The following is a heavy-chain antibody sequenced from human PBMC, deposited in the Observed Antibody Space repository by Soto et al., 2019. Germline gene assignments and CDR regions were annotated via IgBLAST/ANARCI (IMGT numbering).Heavy chain of an antibody. J-gene: IGHJ4*02. CDR2: INSDGSST. V-gene: IGHV3-74*01. CDR1: GFTFSSYW. Sequence: GGSLRLSCAASGFTFSSYWMHWVRQAPGKGLVWVSRINSDGSSTSYADSGKGRFTISRDNAKNTLYLQMNSLRAEDTAVYYCAREEDSSSWYPVGATRFFDYWGQGTLVTVSS. D-gene: IGHD6-13*01. CDR3: AREEDSSSWYPVGATRFFDY.